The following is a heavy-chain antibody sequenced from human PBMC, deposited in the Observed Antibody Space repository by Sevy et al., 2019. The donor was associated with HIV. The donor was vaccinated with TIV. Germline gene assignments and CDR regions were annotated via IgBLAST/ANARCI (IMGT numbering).Heavy chain of an antibody. J-gene: IGHJ4*02. D-gene: IGHD1-20*01. V-gene: IGHV3-21*01. CDR1: GFTFSSYK. Sequence: GSLRLSCAASGFTFSSYKMIWVRQAPGKGLEWVSSISSSSTYISYADSVKGRFTISRDNAENSLFLQMNSLRAGDTAVYYCASLYNGFDYWGQGTLVTVSS. CDR2: ISSSSTYI. CDR3: ASLYNGFDY.